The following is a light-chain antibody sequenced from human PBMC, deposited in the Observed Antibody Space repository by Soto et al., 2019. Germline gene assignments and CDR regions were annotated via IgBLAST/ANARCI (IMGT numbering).Light chain of an antibody. CDR1: QSLSSNY. CDR3: QQYNRYPWT. Sequence: EIVLTQSPGTLSLSPGERATLSCRVSQSLSSNYLAWYQQKPGLAPRLLVYGASRRATDIPSRFSGSGSGTEFTLTISSLQPDDFATYYCQQYNRYPWTFGQGTKVDIK. J-gene: IGKJ1*01. CDR2: GAS. V-gene: IGKV3-20*01.